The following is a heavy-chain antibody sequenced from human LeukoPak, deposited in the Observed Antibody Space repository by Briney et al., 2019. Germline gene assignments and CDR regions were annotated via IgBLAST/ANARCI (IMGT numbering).Heavy chain of an antibody. D-gene: IGHD3-22*01. V-gene: IGHV3-7*03. CDR1: GFIFSDYW. J-gene: IGHJ4*02. CDR2: MNRDGSEK. CDR3: AKDPPPYYYDSSGYGS. Sequence: GGSLRLSCAASGFIFSDYWMTWVRQAPGKGLEWVANMNRDGSEKHYVDSVKGRFTISRDNANNLLFLQMNNLRAEDTAVYYCAKDPPPYYYDSSGYGSWGQGTLVTVSS.